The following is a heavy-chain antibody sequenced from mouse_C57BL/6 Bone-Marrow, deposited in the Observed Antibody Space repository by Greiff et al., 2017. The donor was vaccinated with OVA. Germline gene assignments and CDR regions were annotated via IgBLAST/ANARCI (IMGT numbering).Heavy chain of an antibody. V-gene: IGHV5-4*01. CDR1: GFTFSSYA. J-gene: IGHJ3*01. Sequence: EVKLVESGGGLVKPGGSLKLSCAASGFTFSSYAMSWVRQTPEKRLEWVATISDGGGYTYYPDNVKGRFTISRDNAKNTLYMQMSHLKSEDTARYYCARDTGSGYVLYWGKGTLVTVAA. CDR3: ARDTGSGYVLY. CDR2: ISDGGGYT. D-gene: IGHD3-2*02.